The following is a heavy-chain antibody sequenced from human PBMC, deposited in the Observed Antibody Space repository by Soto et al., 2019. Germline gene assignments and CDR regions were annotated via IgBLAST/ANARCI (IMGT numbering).Heavy chain of an antibody. CDR3: ARSYCSVGSCYTCWHFDL. D-gene: IGHD2-15*01. J-gene: IGHJ2*01. CDR1: GYTFNDYG. V-gene: IGHV1-18*01. CDR2: IGPYEGVT. Sequence: QVQLVQSGAEVKKPGASVRVSCKASGYTFNDYGISWVRQAPGQGLEWMGWIGPYEGVTNHAQTFQGRVTMTVDTSTTTADMELRSLRSDDTALYYCARSYCSVGSCYTCWHFDLWGPGTLVTVTA.